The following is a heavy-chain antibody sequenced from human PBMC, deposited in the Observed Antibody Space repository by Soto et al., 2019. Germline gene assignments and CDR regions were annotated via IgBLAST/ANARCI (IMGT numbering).Heavy chain of an antibody. CDR1: GGSMTGGGDY. Sequence: QVQLQESGPGLVKPSQTLSLTCTVSGGSMTGGGDYWSWIRQHPGQGLEWIGYIHYSGTTYYNPSRVSRGVISEDTSPNHFSLNLLSVRAADRPVYYCARSWPAVTGWAYWFDAWGQGTLVTVSA. D-gene: IGHD4-4*01. CDR3: ARSWPAVTGWAYWFDA. CDR2: IHYSGTT. J-gene: IGHJ5*02. V-gene: IGHV4-31*03.